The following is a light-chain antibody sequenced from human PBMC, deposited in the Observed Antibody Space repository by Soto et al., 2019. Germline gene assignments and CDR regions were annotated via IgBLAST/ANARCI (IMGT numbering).Light chain of an antibody. Sequence: IVLTQSPATLSLSPGERATLSCRASQRFXSYFDWYQQKPGQAPRLLXDSASSRATGSPDRFSGSGSVTDFTLTISRLEPEYFAVYYCQQYGSATWTFGQGTKVEIK. CDR2: SAS. CDR3: QQYGSATWT. V-gene: IGKV3-20*01. J-gene: IGKJ1*01. CDR1: QRFXSY.